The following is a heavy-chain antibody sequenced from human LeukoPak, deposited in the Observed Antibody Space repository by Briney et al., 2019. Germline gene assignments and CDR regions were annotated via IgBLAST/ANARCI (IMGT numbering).Heavy chain of an antibody. Sequence: PSETLSLACTVSGGSISTYYWNWIRQSPGEGLEWIAYIHHSGNNDYNPSLKSRVTMSLDTSNNQFSLRLTSLTAADTAVYYCARAAPLRSLGDYHYHPMDVWAKGPRSPSP. CDR2: IHHSGNN. CDR1: GGSISTYY. J-gene: IGHJ6*02. CDR3: ARAAPLRSLGDYHYHPMDV. D-gene: IGHD3-16*01. V-gene: IGHV4-59*01.